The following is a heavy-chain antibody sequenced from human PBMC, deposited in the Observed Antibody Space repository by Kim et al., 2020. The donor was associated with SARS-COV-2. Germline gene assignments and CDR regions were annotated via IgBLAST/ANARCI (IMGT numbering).Heavy chain of an antibody. D-gene: IGHD4-17*01. J-gene: IGHJ6*01. CDR3: ARADYGGNSGYYGLDV. V-gene: IGHV4-31*03. CDR1: GGSIRSGAHY. CDR2: IYYSGIT. Sequence: SETLSLTCTVSGGSIRSGAHYWSWIRQQPGKGLEWIANIYYSGITNYNPSLKSRVTISVDTSKNQFSLNLSSLTAADTAVYYCARADYGGNSGYYGLDV.